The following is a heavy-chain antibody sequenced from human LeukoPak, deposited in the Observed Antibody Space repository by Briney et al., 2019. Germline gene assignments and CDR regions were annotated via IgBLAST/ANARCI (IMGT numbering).Heavy chain of an antibody. V-gene: IGHV3-66*01. Sequence: GGSLRLSCAASGFTVSSNYMSWVRQAPGKGLEWVSVIYSGGTTYYADSVKGRFTISRDNSKNTLYLQMNSLRAEDTAVYYCARDRGGSRSDCWGQGTLVTVSS. CDR1: GFTVSSNY. CDR2: IYSGGTT. J-gene: IGHJ4*02. CDR3: ARDRGGSRSDC. D-gene: IGHD6-13*01.